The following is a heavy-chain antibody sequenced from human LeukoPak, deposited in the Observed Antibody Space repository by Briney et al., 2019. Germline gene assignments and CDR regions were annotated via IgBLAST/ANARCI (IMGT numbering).Heavy chain of an antibody. D-gene: IGHD1-14*01. CDR3: AKDFTPDGIWDIDY. V-gene: IGHV3-23*01. J-gene: IGHJ4*02. Sequence: GGSLRLSCVASGFTFSKYTMSWVRQAPGKGLEWVSGIYGGGSGSTFYAESVKGRFTISRDNSKNTLYLQMNSLRDEDTAIYYCAKDFTPDGIWDIDYWGRGTLVTVSS. CDR2: IYGGGSGST. CDR1: GFTFSKYT.